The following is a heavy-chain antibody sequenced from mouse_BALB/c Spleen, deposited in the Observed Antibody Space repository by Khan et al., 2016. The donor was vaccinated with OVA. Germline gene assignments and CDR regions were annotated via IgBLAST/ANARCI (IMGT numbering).Heavy chain of an antibody. V-gene: IGHV9-4*02. CDR2: INTHSGVP. D-gene: IGHD2-14*01. Sequence: QIQLVQSGPELKKPGESVRLSCKASGYTFTTAGIQWVQQMPGKGLKWIGCINTHSGVPKYAEDFKGRFAFSLDISVNTAYLQITSLISEDTATSVTDRGGGAYYRNDGGAMEYWGQGTSVTVSS. CDR3: DRGGGAYYRNDGGAMEY. J-gene: IGHJ4*01. CDR1: GYTFTTAG.